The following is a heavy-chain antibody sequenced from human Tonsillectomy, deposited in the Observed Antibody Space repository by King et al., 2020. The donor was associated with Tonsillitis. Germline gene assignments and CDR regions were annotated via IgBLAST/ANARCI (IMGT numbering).Heavy chain of an antibody. V-gene: IGHV1-69*06. Sequence: VQLVESGAEVKKPGSSVKVSCKASGGTFSNYAISWVRQAPGQGLQWLGGIIPMFGSPNIAPNFQGRLTITADKATTTAYMELTSLRSDDTAVYYCARLGSSNWDYFFDDWGQGTLVSVSS. CDR2: IIPMFGSP. D-gene: IGHD3-10*01. J-gene: IGHJ4*02. CDR3: ARLGSSNWDYFFDD. CDR1: GGTFSNYA.